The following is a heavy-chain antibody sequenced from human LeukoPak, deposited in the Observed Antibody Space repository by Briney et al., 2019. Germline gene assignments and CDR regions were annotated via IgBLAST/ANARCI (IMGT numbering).Heavy chain of an antibody. CDR1: GFTVSSNY. Sequence: GGSLRLSCAASGFTVSSNYMSWVRQAPGKGLEWVSVIYSGGSTYYADSVKGRFTISRDNSKNTLYLQMNSLRAEDTAVYYCARDSHRGAGMDVWGQGTTVTVSS. J-gene: IGHJ6*02. CDR3: ARDSHRGAGMDV. CDR2: IYSGGST. D-gene: IGHD3-10*01. V-gene: IGHV3-53*01.